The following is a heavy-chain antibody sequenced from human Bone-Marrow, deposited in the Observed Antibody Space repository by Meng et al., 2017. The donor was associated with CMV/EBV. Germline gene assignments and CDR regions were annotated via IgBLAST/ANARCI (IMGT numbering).Heavy chain of an antibody. J-gene: IGHJ4*02. CDR3: AKVTRGITMYGVAADY. D-gene: IGHD3-3*01. Sequence: GESLKISCAASGFTFSSYAMHWVRQAPGKGLEYVSAISSNWGSTYFADSVKGRFTISRDNSKITLYLQMRRLRAGDMAVYHCAKVTRGITMYGVAADYWGQGTLVTVSS. V-gene: IGHV3-64*02. CDR1: GFTFSSYA. CDR2: ISSNWGST.